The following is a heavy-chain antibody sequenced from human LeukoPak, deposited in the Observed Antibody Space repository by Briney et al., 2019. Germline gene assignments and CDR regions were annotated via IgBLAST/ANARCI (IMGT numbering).Heavy chain of an antibody. CDR2: IYPGDSDT. CDR1: GYSFTSYW. V-gene: IGHV5-51*01. J-gene: IGHJ4*02. Sequence: GESLKISCKGSGYSFTSYWIGWVRQMPGKGLEWMGIIYPGDSDTRYSPSFQGQVTISADKSISTAYLQWSSLKASDTAMYYCARQYYYDSSGYYGPYYFDYWGQGTLVTVSS. CDR3: ARQYYYDSSGYYGPYYFDY. D-gene: IGHD3-22*01.